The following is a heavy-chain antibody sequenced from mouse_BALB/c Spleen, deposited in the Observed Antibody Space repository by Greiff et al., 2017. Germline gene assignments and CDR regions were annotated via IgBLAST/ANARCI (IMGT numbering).Heavy chain of an antibody. CDR2: ISSGGST. Sequence: EVHLVESGGGLVKPGGSLKLSCAASGFTFSSYAMSWVRQTPEKRLEWVASISSGGSTYYPDSVKGRFTISRDNARNILYLQMSSLRSEDTAMYYCAITTATLDYWGQGTTLTVSS. D-gene: IGHD1-2*01. J-gene: IGHJ2*01. CDR3: AITTATLDY. CDR1: GFTFSSYA. V-gene: IGHV5-6-5*01.